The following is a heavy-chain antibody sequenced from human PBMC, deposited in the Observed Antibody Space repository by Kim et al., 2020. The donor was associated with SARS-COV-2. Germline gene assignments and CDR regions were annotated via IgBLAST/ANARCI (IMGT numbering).Heavy chain of an antibody. CDR1: GYTFSSYY. CDR3: ARDLKINTNYYDSGGYSVFDY. CDR2: INPSGGST. V-gene: IGHV1-46*01. Sequence: ASVKVSCKTSGYTFSSYYMHWVRQAPGQGLEWMGIINPSGGSTSYAQKFQGRVTMTRDTSTSTVYMELSSLRSEDTAVYYCARDLKINTNYYDSGGYSVFDYWGHGTLVTVSS. D-gene: IGHD3-22*01. J-gene: IGHJ4*01.